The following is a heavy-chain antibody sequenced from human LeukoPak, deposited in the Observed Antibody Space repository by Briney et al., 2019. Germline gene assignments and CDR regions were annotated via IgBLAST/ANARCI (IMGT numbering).Heavy chain of an antibody. CDR1: NFSFGYYG. J-gene: IGHJ4*02. Sequence: GGSLRSSCTGSNFSFGYYGLHWVRQIPGKGLEWPSYIIATSGAVYYADSLKGRFTISRDNSKNSLYLQMDSLRAEDTAVYYCARCDSYSSSWSRQFDYWGQGTLVIVSS. CDR2: IIATSGAV. D-gene: IGHD6-13*01. CDR3: ARCDSYSSSWSRQFDY. V-gene: IGHV3-48*04.